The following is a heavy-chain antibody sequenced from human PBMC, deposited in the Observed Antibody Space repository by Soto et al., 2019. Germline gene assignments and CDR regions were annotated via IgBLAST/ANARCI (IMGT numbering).Heavy chain of an antibody. CDR1: GYSFISYW. D-gene: IGHD2-2*01. Sequence: GESLKISCKSSGYSFISYWISWVRQMPGKGLEWMGRIDPSDSYTTYSPSFQGHVTISADKSISTAYLQWSSLKASDTAMYYCARALAYCSTTSCYESDGMDVWGQGTTVTVSS. V-gene: IGHV5-10-1*01. J-gene: IGHJ6*02. CDR3: ARALAYCSTTSCYESDGMDV. CDR2: IDPSDSYT.